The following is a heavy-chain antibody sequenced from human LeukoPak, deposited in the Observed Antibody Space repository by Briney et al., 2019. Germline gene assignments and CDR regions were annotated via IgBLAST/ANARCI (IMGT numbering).Heavy chain of an antibody. Sequence: PSETLSLTCAVSGYSISSGYYWGWIRQPPGKGLEWIGSIYHSGSTYYNPSLKSRVTISVDTSKNQFSLKLSSVTAADTAVYYCARQDCPTYCSSTSCYEGWFDPWGQGTLVTVSS. CDR2: IYHSGST. CDR3: ARQDCPTYCSSTSCYEGWFDP. J-gene: IGHJ5*02. D-gene: IGHD2-2*01. V-gene: IGHV4-38-2*01. CDR1: GYSISSGYY.